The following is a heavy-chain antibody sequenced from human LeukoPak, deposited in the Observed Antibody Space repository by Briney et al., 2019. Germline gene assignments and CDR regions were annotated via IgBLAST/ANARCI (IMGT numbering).Heavy chain of an antibody. CDR2: ISSGATTI. V-gene: IGHV3-48*03. CDR3: AKDLE. Sequence: GGSLRLSCAASGFTFSSYEMNWVRQAPGKGLEWVSSISSGATTIYYVDSVKGRFTISRDNSKNTLYLQMNSLRAEDTAVYYCAKDLEWGQGTLVTVSS. J-gene: IGHJ4*02. CDR1: GFTFSSYE.